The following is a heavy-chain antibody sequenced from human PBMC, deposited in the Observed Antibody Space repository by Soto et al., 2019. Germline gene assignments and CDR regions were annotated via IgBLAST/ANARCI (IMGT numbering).Heavy chain of an antibody. CDR2: ISGSGGST. J-gene: IGHJ4*02. V-gene: IGHV3-23*01. CDR1: GFTFSSYA. CDR3: ATALRGDYGSY. Sequence: GGSLRLSCXAAGFTFSSYAMSCVRQAPGKGLEWVSAISGSGGSTYYADSVKGRFTISRDNSKNTLYLQMNSLRAEDTAVYYCATALRGDYGSYRGQGTLVTVSS. D-gene: IGHD4-17*01.